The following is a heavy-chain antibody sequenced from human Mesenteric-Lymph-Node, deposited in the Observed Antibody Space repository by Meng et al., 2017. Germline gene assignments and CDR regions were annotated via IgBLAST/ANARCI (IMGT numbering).Heavy chain of an antibody. CDR1: GGKFTSFV. CDR2: IIPILGTT. D-gene: IGHD3-16*01. V-gene: IGHV1-69*10. J-gene: IGHJ4*02. CDR3: ARLDLGLAH. Sequence: QVQLVQSGAEVKKPGSSVKVPCKASGGKFTSFVFNWVRQALGQGLEWMGGIIPILGTTNYAEKFRGRLTISADTSARTAYMELTSLNSDDTAVYYCARLDLGLAHWGQGTLVTVSS.